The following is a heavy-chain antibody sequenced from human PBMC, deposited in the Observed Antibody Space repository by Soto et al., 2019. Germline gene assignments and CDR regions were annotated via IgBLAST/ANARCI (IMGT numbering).Heavy chain of an antibody. Sequence: GGSLRLSCAASGFTFSSYGMHWVRQAPGKGLEWVAVIWYDGSNKYYADSVKGRFTISRDNSKNTLYLQMNSLRAEDTAVYYCARAPPSAVAGSKGPLGYWGQGTLVTVSS. V-gene: IGHV3-33*01. J-gene: IGHJ4*02. CDR2: IWYDGSNK. CDR3: ARAPPSAVAGSKGPLGY. D-gene: IGHD6-19*01. CDR1: GFTFSSYG.